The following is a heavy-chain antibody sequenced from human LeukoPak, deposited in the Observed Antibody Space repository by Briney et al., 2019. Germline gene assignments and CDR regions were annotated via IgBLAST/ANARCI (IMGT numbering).Heavy chain of an antibody. CDR3: ARGNYDYIWGSYRYTGLRY. J-gene: IGHJ4*02. D-gene: IGHD3-16*02. CDR1: GYTFTSYD. V-gene: IGHV1-8*01. Sequence: ASVKVSCKASGYTFTSYDINWVRQATGQGLEWMGWMNPNSGNTGYAQKFQGRVTMTRNTSISTAYMELSSLRSEDTAVYYCARGNYDYIWGSYRYTGLRYWGQGTPVTVSS. CDR2: MNPNSGNT.